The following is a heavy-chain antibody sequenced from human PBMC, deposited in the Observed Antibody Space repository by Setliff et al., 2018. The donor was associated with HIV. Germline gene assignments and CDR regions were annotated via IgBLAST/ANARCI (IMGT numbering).Heavy chain of an antibody. V-gene: IGHV1-46*01. J-gene: IGHJ6*03. CDR3: ARGLAVAGKSYYDYYYMDV. CDR2: INPSGGST. D-gene: IGHD6-19*01. CDR1: GYAFTSYY. Sequence: GASVKVSCKASGYAFTSYYMHWVRQAPGQGLEWMGIINPSGGSTSYAQKFQGRVTMTRDTSTSTVYMELSSLRSEDTAVYYCARGLAVAGKSYYDYYYMDVWGKGTTVTVSS.